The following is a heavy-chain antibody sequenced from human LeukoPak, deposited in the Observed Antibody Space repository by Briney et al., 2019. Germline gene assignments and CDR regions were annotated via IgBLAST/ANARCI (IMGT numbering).Heavy chain of an antibody. CDR1: GFTVSSNY. V-gene: IGHV3-53*01. CDR2: IYSGGGT. J-gene: IGHJ4*02. CDR3: ARGLRWFLPFDY. Sequence: PGGSLRLSCAASGFTVSSNYMSWVRQAPGKGLEWVSVIYSGGGTYYADSIKGRFTISRDNSKNTLYLQMNSLGAEDTAIYYCARGLRWFLPFDYWGQGTLVTVSS. D-gene: IGHD4-23*01.